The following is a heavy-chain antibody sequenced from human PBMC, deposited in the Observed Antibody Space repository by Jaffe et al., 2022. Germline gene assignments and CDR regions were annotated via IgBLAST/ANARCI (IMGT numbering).Heavy chain of an antibody. CDR1: GYSISSDYY. D-gene: IGHD3-16*01. CDR2: IYHSGDS. J-gene: IGHJ4*02. Sequence: QVQLQESGPGLVKPSETLSLTCAVSGYSISSDYYWGWIRQPPGKGLEWIGSIYHSGDSYYNPSLKSRATIAVDTSKNQVSLRLTSVTAADTAVYYCASRQFMTTSYYFDYWGQGTLVTVSS. V-gene: IGHV4-38-2*01. CDR3: ASRQFMTTSYYFDY.